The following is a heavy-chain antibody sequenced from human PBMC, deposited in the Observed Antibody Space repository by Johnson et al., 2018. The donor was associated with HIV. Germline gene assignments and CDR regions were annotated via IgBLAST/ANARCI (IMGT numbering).Heavy chain of an antibody. V-gene: IGHV3-NL1*01. CDR1: GFTFSSYG. J-gene: IGHJ3*02. CDR2: ISSGGSN. Sequence: QVQLVESGGGLIQPGGSLRLSCAASGFTFSSYGMHWVRQAPGNGLEWVSVISSGGSNDYADSVKGRFTIPRDNSKNTLYLQMNSLRAEATAVYYCAKGHRWYSSSWASDGAVDIWGQGTMVTVSS. D-gene: IGHD6-13*01. CDR3: AKGHRWYSSSWASDGAVDI.